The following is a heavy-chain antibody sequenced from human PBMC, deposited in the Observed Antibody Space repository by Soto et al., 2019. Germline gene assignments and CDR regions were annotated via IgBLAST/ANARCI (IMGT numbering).Heavy chain of an antibody. CDR2: IYSDGST. CDR3: ATLAKYDILTGFYPC. CDR1: GFTVNSNY. D-gene: IGHD3-9*01. Sequence: EVPLVESGGGLVQPGGSLRLSFAASGFTVNSNYMSWVRQAPGKGLEWVSVIYSDGSTYYADSVKGRFIISRDNSNNPLDFQMNSLRDEDTAVYYCATLAKYDILTGFYPCWGQGTLVTVSS. J-gene: IGHJ4*02. V-gene: IGHV3-66*01.